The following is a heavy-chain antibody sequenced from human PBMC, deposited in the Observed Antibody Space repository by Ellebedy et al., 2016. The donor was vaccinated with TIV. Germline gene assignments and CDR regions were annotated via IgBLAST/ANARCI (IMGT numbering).Heavy chain of an antibody. CDR1: GASFSSGGYY. CDR2: MYYSESAYYSPNSGSA. D-gene: IGHD3-10*01. J-gene: IGHJ5*02. V-gene: IGHV4-31*03. CDR3: ARAHLAVQSGPSRFDP. Sequence: SETLSLTCTVSGASFSSGGYYWTWIRQHPGKGLEWIGYMYYSESAYYSPNSGSAYYNPSRKSRVSISVNTANNKFSLKVISRTPADTAVYYCARAHLAVQSGPSRFDPWGRGTLVTVSS.